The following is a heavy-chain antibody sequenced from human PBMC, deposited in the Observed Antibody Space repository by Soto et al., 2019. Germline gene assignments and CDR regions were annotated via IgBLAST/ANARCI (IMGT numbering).Heavy chain of an antibody. J-gene: IGHJ4*02. V-gene: IGHV1-18*01. CDR1: GYTFTSYG. CDR2: ISAHTGNT. CDR3: ARGRYGDY. D-gene: IGHD1-1*01. Sequence: QVHLVQSGAEVKKPGASVKVSCKGSGYTFTSYGITWVRQAPGQGLEWMGWISAHTGNTDYAQKLQGRVTVTTDTSTSPAYRELRSLRSDDTAVYYCARGRYGDYWGQGARVTVSS.